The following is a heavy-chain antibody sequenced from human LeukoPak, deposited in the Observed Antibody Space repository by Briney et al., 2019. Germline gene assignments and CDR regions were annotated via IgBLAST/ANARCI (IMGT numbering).Heavy chain of an antibody. D-gene: IGHD3/OR15-3a*01. V-gene: IGHV4-39*01. CDR2: IFYSGNT. CDR3: ARHGKGLKRETNWFDP. CDR1: GGSISSSSYF. J-gene: IGHJ5*02. Sequence: SETLSLTCTVSGGSISSSSYFWAWIRQPPGKGLEWIGSIFYSGNTYYNPSLKSRVTISVDTSKNHFSLKLSSVTAADTAVYYCARHGKGLKRETNWFDPWGQGTLVTVSS.